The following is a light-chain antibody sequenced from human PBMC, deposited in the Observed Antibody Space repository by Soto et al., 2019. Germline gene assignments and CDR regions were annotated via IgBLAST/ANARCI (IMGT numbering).Light chain of an antibody. CDR1: SGHSNYA. CDR3: QTWGTGIVL. Sequence: QLVLTQSPSASASLGASVRLTCTLSSGHSNYAIAWHQQQPEKGPRYLMKLNSDGSHSKGDGIPDRFSGSSSGAERYLSISSLQSEDEADYCCQTWGTGIVLFGGGTKVTVL. CDR2: LNSDGSH. J-gene: IGLJ2*01. V-gene: IGLV4-69*01.